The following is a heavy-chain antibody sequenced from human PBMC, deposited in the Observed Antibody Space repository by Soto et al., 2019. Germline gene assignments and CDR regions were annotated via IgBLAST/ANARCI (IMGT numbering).Heavy chain of an antibody. CDR1: GYNFISYG. Sequence: ASVKVSCEASGYNFISYGFSWVRQAPGQGLEWMGWISPYNGKTNYAQKLQGRVTMTTDTSTSTAYMELRSLRSDDTAVYYCARSKGAVAARHIFYYYMDVWGKGTTVTVSS. CDR2: ISPYNGKT. D-gene: IGHD6-19*01. CDR3: ARSKGAVAARHIFYYYMDV. J-gene: IGHJ6*03. V-gene: IGHV1-18*01.